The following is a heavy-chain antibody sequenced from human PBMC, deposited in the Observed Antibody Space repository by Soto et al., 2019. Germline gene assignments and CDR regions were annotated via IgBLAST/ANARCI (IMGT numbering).Heavy chain of an antibody. D-gene: IGHD3-22*01. CDR2: ISYDGSNK. V-gene: IGHV3-30*03. J-gene: IGHJ4*02. CDR1: GFNFNIYG. CDR3: ARDGLYYDSSGYYDAGGIFDY. Sequence: QVQLVESGGGVVQPGRSLRLSCAGSGFNFNIYGMHWVRQAPGKGLEWVALISYDGSNKYYADSVKGRFTISRDNSKNTLYLQMNSLRDEDTAVYYCARDGLYYDSSGYYDAGGIFDYWGQGTLVTVSS.